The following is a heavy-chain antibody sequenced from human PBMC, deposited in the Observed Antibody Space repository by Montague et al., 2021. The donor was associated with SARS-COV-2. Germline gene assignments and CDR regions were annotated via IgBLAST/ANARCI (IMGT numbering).Heavy chain of an antibody. J-gene: IGHJ4*02. CDR1: GGSITSGGYY. CDR3: VSPLPGTQFQFDY. V-gene: IGHV4-31*03. CDR2: LYYNGMT. Sequence: TLSLTCSVSGGSITSGGYYWTWIRQRPGGDLEWLGYLYYNGMTHYSPSLKSRASFSLDTSKNQFSLKLTSATAADSALYFCVSPLPGTQFQFDYWGQGALVTVSS. D-gene: IGHD1-14*01.